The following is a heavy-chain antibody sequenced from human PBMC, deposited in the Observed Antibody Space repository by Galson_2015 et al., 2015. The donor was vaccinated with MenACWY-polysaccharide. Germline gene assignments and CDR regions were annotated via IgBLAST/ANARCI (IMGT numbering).Heavy chain of an antibody. D-gene: IGHD3-16*01. CDR3: ARGGRAVSNRNWFGV. CDR1: GDPITSGGYF. CDR2: ISYDGGT. Sequence: TLSLTCTVSGDPITSGGYFWSWIRQHPGTGLEWIASISYDGGTYYNPSLKSRVTISADTPNNQFSLKLSSVTAADTAVYYCARGGRAVSNRNWFGVWGQGTLVTVSS. V-gene: IGHV4-31*03. J-gene: IGHJ5*02.